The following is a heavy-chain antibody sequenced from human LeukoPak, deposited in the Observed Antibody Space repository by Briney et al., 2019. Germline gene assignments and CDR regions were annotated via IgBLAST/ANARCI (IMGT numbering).Heavy chain of an antibody. J-gene: IGHJ4*02. Sequence: GGSLRLSCAASGFTFSRYTINWVRQAPGKGLEWVSSITSDTRYIFYADSVKGRFTISRDNAQKSLYLQMNSLRAEDTAVYYCARGGSGWYESSFDYWGQGTLVTVSS. V-gene: IGHV3-21*01. D-gene: IGHD6-19*01. CDR3: ARGGSGWYESSFDY. CDR1: GFTFSRYT. CDR2: ITSDTRYI.